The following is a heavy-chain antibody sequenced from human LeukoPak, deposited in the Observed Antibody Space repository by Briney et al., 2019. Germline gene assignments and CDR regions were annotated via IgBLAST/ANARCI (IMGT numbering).Heavy chain of an antibody. V-gene: IGHV1-58*02. CDR2: IVVGSGNT. CDR3: AAGRITKEVDY. Sequence: ASVKVSCKASGFTFTSSAMQWVRQARGQRLEWIGWIVVGSGNTNYAQKFQERVTITRDMSTSTAYVELSSLRSEDTAVYYCAAGRITKEVDYWGQGTLVTVSS. J-gene: IGHJ4*02. CDR1: GFTFTSSA. D-gene: IGHD3-3*01.